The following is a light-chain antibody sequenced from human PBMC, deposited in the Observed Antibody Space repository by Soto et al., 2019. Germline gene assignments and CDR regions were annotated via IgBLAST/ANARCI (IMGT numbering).Light chain of an antibody. Sequence: DVVLTQSPLSLPVILGQPASISCRSSQSLVYSDGKAYLNWFHQRPGQSPRRLIYKPSKRDSGGTDRVSASEPVTDFTLKISGVEAEDYGVSYCMQATHWPARTCGQGTKLEIK. J-gene: IGKJ2*01. V-gene: IGKV2-30*01. CDR1: QSLVYSDGKAY. CDR3: MQATHWPART. CDR2: KPS.